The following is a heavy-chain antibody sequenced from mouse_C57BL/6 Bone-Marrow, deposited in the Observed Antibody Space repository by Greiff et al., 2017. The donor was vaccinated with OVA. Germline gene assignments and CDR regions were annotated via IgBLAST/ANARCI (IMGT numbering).Heavy chain of an antibody. J-gene: IGHJ1*03. CDR2: ISSGGDYI. D-gene: IGHD1-1*01. CDR3: TRDYCGRSFYWYFDV. V-gene: IGHV5-9-1*02. CDR1: GFTFSSYA. Sequence: EVKLVESGEGLVKPGGSLKLSCAASGFTFSSYAMSWVRQTPEKRLEWVAYISSGGDYIYYADTVKGRFTISRDNARNTLYLQMSSLKSEDTAMYYCTRDYCGRSFYWYFDVWGTGTTVTVSS.